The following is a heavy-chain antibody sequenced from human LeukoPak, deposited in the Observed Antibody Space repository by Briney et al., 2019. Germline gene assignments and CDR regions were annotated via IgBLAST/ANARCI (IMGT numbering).Heavy chain of an antibody. CDR1: GYTLTELS. J-gene: IGHJ4*02. CDR2: FDPEDGET. CDR3: ATDRGWGSSRYFDY. V-gene: IGHV1-24*01. D-gene: IGHD6-13*01. Sequence: ASVKVSFKVSGYTLTELSMHWVRQAPGKGLEWMGGFDPEDGETIYAQKFQGRVTMTEDTSTDTAYMELSSLRSEDTAVYYCATDRGWGSSRYFDYWGQGTLVTVSS.